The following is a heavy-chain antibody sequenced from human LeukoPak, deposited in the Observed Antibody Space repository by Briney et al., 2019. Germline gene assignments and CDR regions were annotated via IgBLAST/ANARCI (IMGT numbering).Heavy chain of an antibody. CDR2: IYYSGST. CDR3: ATKTGVWFGDAFDI. V-gene: IGHV4-39*01. J-gene: IGHJ3*02. D-gene: IGHD7-27*01. CDR1: GGSISSSSYY. Sequence: SETLSLTCTVSGGSISSSSYYWGRIRQPPGKGLEWIGSIYYSGSTYYNPSLKSRVTISVDTSKNQFSLKLSSVTAADTAVYYCATKTGVWFGDAFDIWGQGTMVTVSS.